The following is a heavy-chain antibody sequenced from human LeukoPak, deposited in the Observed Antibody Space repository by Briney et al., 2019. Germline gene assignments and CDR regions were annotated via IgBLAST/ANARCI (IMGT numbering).Heavy chain of an antibody. D-gene: IGHD2-2*01. CDR2: IYHNGGA. V-gene: IGHV4-38-2*02. CDR3: ARDPRWLTPDCTSTSCYENYFDP. Sequence: PSVTLSLTCAVSGYSINNGYQWAWIRQSPGRGLEWIGSIYHNGGAHYNPSLRSRVVISVDTSNNQFSLRLSSVTVADTAVYYCARDPRWLTPDCTSTSCYENYFDPWGRGTLVTVSS. J-gene: IGHJ5*02. CDR1: GYSINNGYQ.